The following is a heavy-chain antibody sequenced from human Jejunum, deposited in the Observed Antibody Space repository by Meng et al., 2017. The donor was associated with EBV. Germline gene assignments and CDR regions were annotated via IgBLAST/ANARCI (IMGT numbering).Heavy chain of an antibody. V-gene: IGHV7-4-1*02. Sequence: QVQLVKSGSELKKPGASVSLSCKASGYTFNDYAIIWVRQAPGQGLEWMGWINTANGNPTYAQAFTGRFVFSLDTSVNTAFLQISDLKAEDSALYYCARYSGSYSLANWGQGTLVTFSS. CDR2: INTANGNP. CDR1: GYTFNDYA. D-gene: IGHD3-10*01. J-gene: IGHJ4*02. CDR3: ARYSGSYSLAN.